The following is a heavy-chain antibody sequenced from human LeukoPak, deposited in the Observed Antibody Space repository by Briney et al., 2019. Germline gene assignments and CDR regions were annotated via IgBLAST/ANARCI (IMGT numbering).Heavy chain of an antibody. Sequence: SETLSLTCTVSGGSISSFYWSWIRQPPGKGLEWIGYIHNSGSTNYNPSLKSRVTISVDTSKNQLSLKLSSVTAADTAVYYCARDSGTTGEVKFDPWGQGTLVTVSS. CDR2: IHNSGST. V-gene: IGHV4-59*01. CDR3: ARDSGTTGEVKFDP. D-gene: IGHD1-7*01. CDR1: GGSISSFY. J-gene: IGHJ5*02.